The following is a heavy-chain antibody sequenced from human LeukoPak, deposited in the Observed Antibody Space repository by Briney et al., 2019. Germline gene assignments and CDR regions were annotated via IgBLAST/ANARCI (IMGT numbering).Heavy chain of an antibody. CDR1: GFTFNNFG. Sequence: GGSPRLSCAASGFTFNNFGMHWVRQAPGKGLEWVSFIGYEGVHKYYADSVKGRFTISKDNSKATLYLQMNSLRPEDTAVYYCAKDLHGGYSSDYWGQGTLVTVFS. D-gene: IGHD4-23*01. CDR3: AKDLHGGYSSDY. CDR2: IGYEGVHK. J-gene: IGHJ4*02. V-gene: IGHV3-30*02.